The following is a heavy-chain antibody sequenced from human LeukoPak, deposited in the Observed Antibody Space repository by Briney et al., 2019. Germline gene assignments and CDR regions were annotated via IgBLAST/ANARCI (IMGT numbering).Heavy chain of an antibody. V-gene: IGHV4-39*01. Sequence: SETLSLTCTVSGGSISSSSSYWGWIRQPPGKGLEWIGSIYYSGSTYYNPSLKSRVTISVDTSKNQFSLKLSSVTAADTAVYYCARAQYQLLFWPYYFDYWGQGTLVTVSS. D-gene: IGHD2-2*01. J-gene: IGHJ4*02. CDR1: GGSISSSSSY. CDR2: IYYSGST. CDR3: ARAQYQLLFWPYYFDY.